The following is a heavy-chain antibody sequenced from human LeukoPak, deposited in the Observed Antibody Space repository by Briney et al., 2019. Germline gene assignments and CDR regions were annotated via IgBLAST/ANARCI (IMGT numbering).Heavy chain of an antibody. CDR1: GFTFSSYA. CDR2: ITYDGSTE. J-gene: IGHJ4*02. CDR3: AREKRGGYYPGY. D-gene: IGHD3-3*01. Sequence: PGRSLRLSCAASGFTFSSYAMHWVRQAPGKGLEWAASITYDGSTENYADSVKGRFTISRDNSKNTLYLEMNSLGPEDTAIYSCAREKRGGYYPGYWGQGTLVTVSS. V-gene: IGHV3-30-3*01.